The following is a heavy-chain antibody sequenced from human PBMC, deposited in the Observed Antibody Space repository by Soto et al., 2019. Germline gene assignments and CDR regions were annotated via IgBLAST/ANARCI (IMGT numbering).Heavy chain of an antibody. V-gene: IGHV3-30-3*01. CDR1: GFTFSRHA. D-gene: IGHD4-4*01. Sequence: QVQLVESGGGVVQPGRSLRVSCAASGFTFSRHAMHWVRQAPGKGLEWVAVISNDGSKTDYADSVKGRFTISRDNSKNTLYLQMNSLRAEDTAVYYCARVGRDNNYWCYSDYWGQGTLVTVSS. CDR3: ARVGRDNNYWCYSDY. CDR2: ISNDGSKT. J-gene: IGHJ4*02.